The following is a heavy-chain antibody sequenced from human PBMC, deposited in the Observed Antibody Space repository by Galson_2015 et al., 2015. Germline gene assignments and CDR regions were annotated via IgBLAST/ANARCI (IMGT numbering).Heavy chain of an antibody. V-gene: IGHV3-7*01. D-gene: IGHD2-15*01. J-gene: IGHJ5*02. CDR3: ARAVRAAVWSWFDP. CDR1: GFTFSSYW. Sequence: SLRLSCAASGFTFSSYWMSWVRQAPGKGLEWVANIKQDGSEKYYVDSVKGRFTISRDNAKNSLYLQMNSLRAEDTAVYYCARAVRAAVWSWFDPGAREPWSPSPQ. CDR2: IKQDGSEK.